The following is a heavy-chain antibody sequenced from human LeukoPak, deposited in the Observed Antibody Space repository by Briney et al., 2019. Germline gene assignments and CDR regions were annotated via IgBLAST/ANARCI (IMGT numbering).Heavy chain of an antibody. CDR3: AREGKGYSYGNGIDY. Sequence: ASVKVSCKASGYTFTGYCMHWVRQAPGQGLEWMGWINPNSGGTNYAQKFQGWVTVTRDTSISTAYMELSRLRSDDTAVYYCAREGKGYSYGNGIDYWGQGTLVTVSS. CDR2: INPNSGGT. D-gene: IGHD5-18*01. J-gene: IGHJ4*02. V-gene: IGHV1-2*04. CDR1: GYTFTGYC.